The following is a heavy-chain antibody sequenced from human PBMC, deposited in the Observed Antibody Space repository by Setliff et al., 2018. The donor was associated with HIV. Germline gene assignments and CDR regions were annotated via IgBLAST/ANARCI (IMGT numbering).Heavy chain of an antibody. J-gene: IGHJ4*02. CDR3: ARAISGYLIVHY. Sequence: SETLSLTCTVSGGSISSGDYYWSWIRQPPGKGLEWIGYTYYSGYTQYNPSLKSRVTISVDTSKNQFALKLRSVSAADTAVYYCARAISGYLIVHYWGQGTLVTVSS. D-gene: IGHD3-22*01. CDR2: TYYSGYT. CDR1: GGSISSGDYY. V-gene: IGHV4-30-4*01.